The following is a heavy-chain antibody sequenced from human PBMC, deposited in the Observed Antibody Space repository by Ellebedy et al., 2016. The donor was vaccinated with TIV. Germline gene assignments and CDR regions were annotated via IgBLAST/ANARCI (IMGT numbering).Heavy chain of an antibody. V-gene: IGHV1-46*01. D-gene: IGHD3-22*01. Sequence: ASVKVSCKASGYTFTSYFLYWVRQAPGQGLEWMGMINPASGNSNYAQKFQGRVAMTRDTSTNTVYMEMSSLRSEDTAVYYCARGDNYYYDSSGYYYKYWGQGTLVTVSS. CDR3: ARGDNYYYDSSGYYYKY. CDR1: GYTFTSYF. CDR2: INPASGNS. J-gene: IGHJ4*02.